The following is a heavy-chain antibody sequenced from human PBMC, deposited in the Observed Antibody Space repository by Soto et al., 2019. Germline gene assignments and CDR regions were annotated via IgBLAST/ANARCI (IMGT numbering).Heavy chain of an antibody. V-gene: IGHV1-46*03. CDR2: INPSGGST. CDR3: ARDPLLLWSPSHYYYGLDV. Sequence: SVKVSCKDCGYRFTRYYMYWLRQDPGQGLEWMGIINPSGGSTSYAQKFQGRVTMTRDTSTSTVYMELSSLRSEDTAVYYCARDPLLLWSPSHYYYGLDVWGQGTTVTVS. D-gene: IGHD3-10*01. J-gene: IGHJ6*02. CDR1: GYRFTRYY.